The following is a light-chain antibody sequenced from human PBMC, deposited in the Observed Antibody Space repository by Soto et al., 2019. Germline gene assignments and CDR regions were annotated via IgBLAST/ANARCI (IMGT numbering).Light chain of an antibody. CDR2: AAS. Sequence: DIQMTQSPSSLSASVGDRVTITCRASQGIRNDLGWYQQKPGEAPKRLIYAASSLQSGVTSRFSGSGSAAEFTLTSSSLQPEDFATSYCLQYDSYPWTFGQGTKVEIK. CDR3: LQYDSYPWT. J-gene: IGKJ1*01. V-gene: IGKV1-17*01. CDR1: QGIRND.